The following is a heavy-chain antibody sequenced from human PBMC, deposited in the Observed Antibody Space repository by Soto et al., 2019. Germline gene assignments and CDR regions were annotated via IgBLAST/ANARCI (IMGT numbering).Heavy chain of an antibody. CDR1: GFSFTSYW. Sequence: EVQLVESGGGLVQPGGSLRLSCAASGFSFTSYWMHWVGQAPGKGLVWVSRINTDGSSTSYADSVKGRFTISRDNAKNTLFLQMNSLRAEDTAIYYCAKRELNSTGLFHWGQGTLVSVSS. CDR2: INTDGSST. J-gene: IGHJ4*02. V-gene: IGHV3-74*01. D-gene: IGHD1-26*01. CDR3: AKRELNSTGLFH.